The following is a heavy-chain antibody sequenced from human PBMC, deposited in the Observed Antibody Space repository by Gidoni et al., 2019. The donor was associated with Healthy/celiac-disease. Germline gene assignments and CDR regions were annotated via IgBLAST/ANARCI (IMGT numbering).Heavy chain of an antibody. J-gene: IGHJ3*02. CDR3: AREKSSSADAFDI. Sequence: QLQLQESVPGLVKPSETLSLTCTVSGGSISSSSYYWGWIRQPPGKGLEWIGSIYYSGSTYYNPSLKSRVTISVDTSKNQFSLKLSSVTAADTAVYYCAREKSSSADAFDIWGQGTMVTVSS. CDR2: IYYSGST. V-gene: IGHV4-39*07. D-gene: IGHD6-13*01. CDR1: GGSISSSSYY.